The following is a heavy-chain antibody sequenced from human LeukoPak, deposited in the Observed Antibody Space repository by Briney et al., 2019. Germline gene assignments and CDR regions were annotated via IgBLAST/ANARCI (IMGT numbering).Heavy chain of an antibody. D-gene: IGHD3-22*01. CDR3: ARVLEDYYDSSGQRSPFDY. J-gene: IGHJ4*02. CDR2: IYYSGST. V-gene: IGHV4-31*03. CDR1: GGSISSGGYY. Sequence: SEILSLTCTVSGGSISSGGYYWSWIRQHPGKGLEWIGYIYYSGSTYYNPSLKSRVTISVDTSKNQFSLKLSSVTAADTAVYYCARVLEDYYDSSGQRSPFDYWGQGTLVTVSS.